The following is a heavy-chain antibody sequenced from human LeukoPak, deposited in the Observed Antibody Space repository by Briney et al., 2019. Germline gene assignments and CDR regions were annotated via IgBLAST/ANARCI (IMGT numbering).Heavy chain of an antibody. CDR3: ARGVAVAGAYYFDY. D-gene: IGHD6-19*01. Sequence: SETLSLTCAVYGGSFSGYYWSWLRQPAGKGLEWIGEINHSGSTNYNPSLKSRVTISVDTSKNQFSLKLSSVTAADTAVYYCARGVAVAGAYYFDYWGQGTLVTVSS. J-gene: IGHJ4*02. CDR2: INHSGST. CDR1: GGSFSGYY. V-gene: IGHV4-34*01.